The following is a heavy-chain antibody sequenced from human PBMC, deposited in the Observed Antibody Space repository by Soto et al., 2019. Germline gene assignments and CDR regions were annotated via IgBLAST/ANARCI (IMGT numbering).Heavy chain of an antibody. Sequence: SVKVSFKASGYTFTGYHMHWVRQAPGQGLEWMGWINPNSCGTNYAQKFQGWVTMTRDTSISTAYMELSRLRSDDTAVYYGARQRRDNWFDPWGQGTLVTVSS. CDR2: INPNSCGT. CDR1: GYTFTGYH. D-gene: IGHD6-25*01. V-gene: IGHV1-2*04. J-gene: IGHJ5*02. CDR3: ARQRRDNWFDP.